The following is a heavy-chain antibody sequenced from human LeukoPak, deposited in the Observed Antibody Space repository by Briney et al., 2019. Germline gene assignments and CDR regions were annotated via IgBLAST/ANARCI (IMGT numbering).Heavy chain of an antibody. V-gene: IGHV4-59*01. CDR2: IYYSGST. Sequence: SETLFLTCTVSGGSISSYYWSWIRQPPGKGLEWIGYIYYSGSTNYNPSLKGRVTISVDTSKNQFSLKLSSVTAADTAVYYCARASYGGPIDYWGQGTLVTVSS. D-gene: IGHD4-23*01. J-gene: IGHJ4*02. CDR3: ARASYGGPIDY. CDR1: GGSISSYY.